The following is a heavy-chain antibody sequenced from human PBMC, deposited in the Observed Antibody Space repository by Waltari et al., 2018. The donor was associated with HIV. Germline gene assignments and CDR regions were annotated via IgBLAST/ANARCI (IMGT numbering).Heavy chain of an antibody. CDR2: IYYSGST. V-gene: IGHV4-39*01. Sequence: QLQLQQSGPGLVKPSETLSLTCTVSNGSISSSDYYWGWIRQPPGKGLEWIGSIYYSGSTYYNPSVKSRVTISVDTSKNQFSLKLRSVTAADTAFYYCARQFCSGGSCLGADYFDYWGQGTLVTVSS. CDR1: NGSISSSDYY. D-gene: IGHD2-15*01. J-gene: IGHJ4*02. CDR3: ARQFCSGGSCLGADYFDY.